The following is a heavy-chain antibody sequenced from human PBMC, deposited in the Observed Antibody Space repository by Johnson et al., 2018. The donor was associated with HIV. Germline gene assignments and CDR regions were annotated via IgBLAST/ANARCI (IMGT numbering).Heavy chain of an antibody. CDR1: GFTFDDYA. Sequence: VQLVESGGGLVQPGRSLRLSCAASGFTFDDYAMHWVRQAPGKGLEWVSAISGSGGSTHYADSVKGRFTISRDNAKNSLYLQMNSLRDEDTAVYYCARDLRPPTRTFDLWGQGTMVTVSS. CDR3: ARDLRPPTRTFDL. CDR2: ISGSGGST. D-gene: IGHD5-12*01. J-gene: IGHJ3*01. V-gene: IGHV3-9*01.